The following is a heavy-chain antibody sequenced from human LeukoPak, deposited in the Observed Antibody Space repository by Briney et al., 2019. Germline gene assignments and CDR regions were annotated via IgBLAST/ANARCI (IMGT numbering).Heavy chain of an antibody. CDR3: AAYSSGWVGLDY. V-gene: IGHV3-30-3*01. Sequence: SLRLSCAAXGFTFXSYAMHWVRQAPGKGLEWVAVISYDGSNKYYADSVKGRFTISRDNSKNTLYLQMNSLRAEDTAVYYCAAYSSGWVGLDYWGQGTLVTVSS. CDR1: GFTFXSYA. J-gene: IGHJ4*02. D-gene: IGHD6-19*01. CDR2: ISYDGSNK.